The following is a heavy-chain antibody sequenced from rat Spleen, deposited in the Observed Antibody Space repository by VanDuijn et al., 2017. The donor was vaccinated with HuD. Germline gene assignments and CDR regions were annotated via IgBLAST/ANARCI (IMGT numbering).Heavy chain of an antibody. D-gene: IGHD1-6*01. Sequence: EVQLVESDGGLVQPGRSLKLSCAASGFTFSDYYMAWVRQAPTKGLEWVADISTGGFSTYYRDSVKGRFTVSRDNAKSTLYLQMDSLRSEDTATYYCARLWMYSADRDWFDYWGQGTLVTVSS. J-gene: IGHJ3*01. V-gene: IGHV5-25*01. CDR3: ARLWMYSADRDWFDY. CDR2: ISTGGFST. CDR1: GFTFSDYY.